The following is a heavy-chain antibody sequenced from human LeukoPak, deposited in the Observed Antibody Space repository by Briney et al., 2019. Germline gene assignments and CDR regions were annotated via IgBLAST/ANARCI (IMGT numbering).Heavy chain of an antibody. CDR3: ATDATGGATAGFDN. CDR1: GYTFTNYG. V-gene: IGHV1-18*01. D-gene: IGHD1-26*01. Sequence: GASVKVSCKASGYTFTNYGISWVRQAPGQGLEWMGWISAYNGDTSYAQRFQGRVIMTTDTSTSTAYMELRSLRSDDTAVYYCATDATGGATAGFDNWGQGTLVTVSS. CDR2: ISAYNGDT. J-gene: IGHJ4*02.